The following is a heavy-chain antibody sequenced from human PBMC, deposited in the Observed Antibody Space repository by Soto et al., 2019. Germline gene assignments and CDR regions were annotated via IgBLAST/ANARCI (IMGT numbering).Heavy chain of an antibody. CDR2: IYYSGST. V-gene: IGHV4-59*12. J-gene: IGHJ4*02. Sequence: SATLSLTCTVSGGSISSYYWSWIRQPPGKGLEWIGYIYYSGSTNYYPSFERRVAISVDTSKNQFSLKLTSVTAADTAIYFCAKLVYDTRLNYMYFDFWGQGTLVTVSS. D-gene: IGHD3-10*01. CDR1: GGSISSYY. CDR3: AKLVYDTRLNYMYFDF.